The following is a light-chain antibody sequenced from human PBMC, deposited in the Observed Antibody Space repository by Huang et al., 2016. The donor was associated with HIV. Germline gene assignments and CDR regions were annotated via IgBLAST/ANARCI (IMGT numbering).Light chain of an antibody. CDR3: QGSLSIPHT. Sequence: DIQMTQSPSSLSASVGDSVTITCRASENIRRYLNWYQQKPGKPPKLLIHSASTLQSCVPSRFSGSGSRTDFTLTIASLQPEDFATYYCQGSLSIPHTFGQGTNLEIK. V-gene: IGKV1-39*01. CDR2: SAS. CDR1: ENIRRY. J-gene: IGKJ2*01.